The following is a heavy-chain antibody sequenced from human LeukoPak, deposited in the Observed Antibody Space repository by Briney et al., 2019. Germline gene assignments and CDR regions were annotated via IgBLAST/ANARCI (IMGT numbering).Heavy chain of an antibody. CDR1: GFTFSSYS. CDR3: AEGCSSTSCLFGMDV. D-gene: IGHD2-2*01. J-gene: IGHJ6*02. CDR2: ISSSSSYI. Sequence: GGSLRLSCAASGFTFSSYSMNWVRQAPGKGLEWVSSISSSSSYIYYADSVKGRFTISRDNAKNSPYLQMNSLRAEDTAVYYCAEGCSSTSCLFGMDVWGQGTTVTVSS. V-gene: IGHV3-21*01.